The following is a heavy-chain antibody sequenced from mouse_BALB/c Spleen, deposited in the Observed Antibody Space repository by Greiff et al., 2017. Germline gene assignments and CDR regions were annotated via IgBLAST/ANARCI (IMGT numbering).Heavy chain of an antibody. CDR3: TRSYYGSKHYCDH. CDR2: IDPETGGT. J-gene: IGHJ2*01. CDR1: GYTFTDYE. Sequence: QVQLQQSGAELVRPGASVTLSCKASGYTFTDYEMHWVKQTPVHGLEWIGAIDPETGGTAYNQKFKGKATLTADKSSSTAYMELRSLTSEDSAVYYCTRSYYGSKHYCDHWGQGTTLTVAS. D-gene: IGHD1-1*01. V-gene: IGHV1-15*01.